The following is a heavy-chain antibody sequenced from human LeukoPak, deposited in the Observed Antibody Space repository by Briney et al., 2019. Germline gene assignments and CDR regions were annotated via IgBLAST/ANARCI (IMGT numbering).Heavy chain of an antibody. CDR2: NNSDGSST. V-gene: IGHV3-74*01. J-gene: IGHJ4*02. CDR1: GFTFSSYW. Sequence: GGSLRLSCAASGFTFSSYWMHWVRQAPGKGLVWVSHNNSDGSSTTYADSVKGRFTISRDNAKNTLYLQMNSLRAEDTAVYYCARPTGVHYFNYWGQGTLVAVSS. D-gene: IGHD7-27*01. CDR3: ARPTGVHYFNY.